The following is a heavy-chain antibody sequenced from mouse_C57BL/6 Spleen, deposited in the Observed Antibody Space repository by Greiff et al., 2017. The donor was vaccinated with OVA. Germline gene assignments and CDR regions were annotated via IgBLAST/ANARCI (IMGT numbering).Heavy chain of an antibody. V-gene: IGHV5-16*01. CDR3: ARFYYDYDEGYAMDY. Sequence: EVMLVESEGGLVQPGSSMKLSCTASGFTFSDYYMAWVRQVPEKGLEWVANINYDGSSTYYLDSLKSRFIISRDNAKNILYLQMSSLKSEDTATYYCARFYYDYDEGYAMDYWGQGTSVTVSS. CDR2: INYDGSST. CDR1: GFTFSDYY. D-gene: IGHD2-4*01. J-gene: IGHJ4*01.